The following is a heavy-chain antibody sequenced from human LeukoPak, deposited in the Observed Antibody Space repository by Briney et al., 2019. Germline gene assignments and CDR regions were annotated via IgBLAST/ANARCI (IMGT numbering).Heavy chain of an antibody. V-gene: IGHV4-59*12. CDR1: GGSITSYY. D-gene: IGHD2-15*01. CDR2: IYYSGST. Sequence: SETLSLTCNVSGGSITSYYWSWIRQPPGKGLEWIGYIYYSGSTSYNPSLKSRVTISVDTSKNQFSLKLSSVTAADTAVYYCARGLASRTIVVVVAATRRWFDPWGQGTLVTVSS. J-gene: IGHJ5*02. CDR3: ARGLASRTIVVVVAATRRWFDP.